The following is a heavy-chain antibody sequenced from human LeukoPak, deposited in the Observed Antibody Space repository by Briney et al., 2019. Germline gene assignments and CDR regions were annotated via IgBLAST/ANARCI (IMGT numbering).Heavy chain of an antibody. CDR3: ARLKWLGDDNRWFDP. Sequence: SETLSLTCTVSGGSISSGDYYWSWIRQPPGKGLEWIGYIYYSGSTYYNPSLKSRLTISVDTSKNQFSLKLSSVTAADTAVYYCARLKWLGDDNRWFDPCGQGTLVTVSS. V-gene: IGHV4-30-4*01. CDR1: GGSISSGDYY. CDR2: IYYSGST. J-gene: IGHJ5*02. D-gene: IGHD3-10*01.